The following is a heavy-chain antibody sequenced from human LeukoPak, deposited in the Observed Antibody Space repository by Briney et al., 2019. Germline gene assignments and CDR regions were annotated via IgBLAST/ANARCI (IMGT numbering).Heavy chain of an antibody. V-gene: IGHV1-8*01. D-gene: IGHD3-10*01. J-gene: IGHJ5*02. CDR1: GYTFTSYD. CDR2: MNPNSGNT. Sequence: GASVKVSCKASGYTFTSYDINWVRQATGQGLEWMGWMNPNSGNTVYAQKFQGRVTMTTDTSTSTAYMELRSLRSDDTAVYYCARDGGPRAPPLWFGEFNWFDPWGQGTLVTVSS. CDR3: ARDGGPRAPPLWFGEFNWFDP.